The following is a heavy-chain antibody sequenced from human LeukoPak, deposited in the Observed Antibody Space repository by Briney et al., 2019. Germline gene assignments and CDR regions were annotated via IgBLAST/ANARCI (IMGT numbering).Heavy chain of an antibody. CDR1: GFTFSSYN. J-gene: IGHJ6*02. CDR2: ISYGSNYM. D-gene: IGHD3-10*01. Sequence: GGSLRLSCAASGFTFSSYNMNWVRQAPGKGLEWVSYISYGSNYMYYTDSVKGRFTVSRDNAKNSLYLQMNSLRADDTAVYYCARGLMTTVRGVTKNYYSLDVWGQGTTVTVSS. CDR3: ARGLMTTVRGVTKNYYSLDV. V-gene: IGHV3-21*06.